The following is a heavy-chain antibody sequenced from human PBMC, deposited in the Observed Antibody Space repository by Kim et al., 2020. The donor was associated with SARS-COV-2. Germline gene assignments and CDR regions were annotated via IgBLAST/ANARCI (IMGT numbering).Heavy chain of an antibody. CDR1: GYTFSNYA. J-gene: IGHJ4*02. Sequence: SVKVSCKASGYTFSNYAIHWVRQAPGQRLECMGWIIGGNGNTYYSPKFQGRVTFTRDTSATTAYMELSSLRSEDTAVYYCARGGGPGLGYWGQGTLVTVSS. CDR2: IIGGNGNT. V-gene: IGHV1-3*01. CDR3: ARGGGPGLGY. D-gene: IGHD2-15*01.